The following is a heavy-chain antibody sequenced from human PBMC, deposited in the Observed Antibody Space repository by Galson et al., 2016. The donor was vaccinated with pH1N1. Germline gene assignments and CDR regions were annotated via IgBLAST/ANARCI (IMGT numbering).Heavy chain of an antibody. Sequence: LRLSCAASGFIFSNSWMHWVRQAPGKGLLWVARTNGDGSNTNYADSGKGRFTITRDNAKNTLYLQMDSLRAEDAAVYYCARGVDTGGRWGQGTLVTVSS. CDR3: ARGVDTGGR. CDR2: TNGDGSNT. D-gene: IGHD5-18*01. V-gene: IGHV3-74*01. J-gene: IGHJ4*02. CDR1: GFIFSNSW.